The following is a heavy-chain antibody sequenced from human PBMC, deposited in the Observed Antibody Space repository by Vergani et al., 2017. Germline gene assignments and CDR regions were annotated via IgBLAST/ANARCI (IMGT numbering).Heavy chain of an antibody. J-gene: IGHJ4*02. Sequence: QVQLVQSGAEVKKPGASVKVSCKASGYTFTSYYMHWVRRAPGEGLGWMGIINPSGGSTSYAQKFPGRVTMTRDTSTSTVYMELGSLRTEDTAVYYCARAEAGTLMATAYYWGQGTLVTVSS. CDR1: GYTFTSYY. D-gene: IGHD3-10*01. CDR3: ARAEAGTLMATAYY. V-gene: IGHV1-46*01. CDR2: INPSGGST.